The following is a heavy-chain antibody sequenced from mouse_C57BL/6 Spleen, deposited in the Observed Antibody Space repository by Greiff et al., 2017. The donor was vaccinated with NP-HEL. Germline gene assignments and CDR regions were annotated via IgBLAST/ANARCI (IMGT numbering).Heavy chain of an antibody. CDR2: IHPNSGST. CDR3: AREDYGSSYVDYAMDY. Sequence: QVQLQQSGAELVKPGASVKLSCKASGYTFTSYWMHWVKQRPGQGLEWIGMIHPNSGSTNYNEKFKSKATLTVDKSSSTAYMQLSSLTSEDSAVYYCAREDYGSSYVDYAMDYWGQGTSVTVSS. J-gene: IGHJ4*01. V-gene: IGHV1-64*01. D-gene: IGHD1-1*01. CDR1: GYTFTSYW.